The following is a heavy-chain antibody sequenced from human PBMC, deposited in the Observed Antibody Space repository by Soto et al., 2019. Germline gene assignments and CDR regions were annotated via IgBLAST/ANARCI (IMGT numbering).Heavy chain of an antibody. D-gene: IGHD3-3*01. V-gene: IGHV3-33*01. CDR3: ARDASYYSLWSGYYPSRNGMDV. Sequence: GGSLRLSCAASGFTFSSFGMHWVRQAPGKGLEWVSLIWYDGSKKSYGDSVKGRFAISRDNSRNTVYLQMNSLRADDTAVYYCARDASYYSLWSGYYPSRNGMDVWGQGTTVTVS. J-gene: IGHJ6*02. CDR2: IWYDGSKK. CDR1: GFTFSSFG.